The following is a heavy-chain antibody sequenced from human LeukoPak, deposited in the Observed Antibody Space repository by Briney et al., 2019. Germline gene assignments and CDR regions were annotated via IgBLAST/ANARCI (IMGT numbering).Heavy chain of an antibody. J-gene: IGHJ3*01. D-gene: IGHD6-13*01. CDR2: ISSYNDNT. Sequence: ASVKVSCKASGYTFTNYGISWVRQAPGQGLEWMGWISSYNDNTNYAQKLQGRVTMTTDTSTSTAYMELRSLRSDDTAVYYCARISSSNWYNERGAFDVWGQGTMTVSS. CDR3: ARISSSNWYNERGAFDV. CDR1: GYTFTNYG. V-gene: IGHV1-18*01.